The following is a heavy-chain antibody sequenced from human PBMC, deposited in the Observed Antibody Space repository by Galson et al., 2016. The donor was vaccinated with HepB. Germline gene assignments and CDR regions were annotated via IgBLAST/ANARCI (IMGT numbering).Heavy chain of an antibody. D-gene: IGHD3-22*01. V-gene: IGHV1-18*04. CDR2: ISIFSGDT. Sequence: SVKVSCRASGYTFSTHGISWVRQAPGQGLEWMGWISIFSGDTKYAQKFQGRVTMTPNTSTSTAYMELRSLRSDDTAIYYCARTLPNHYDSSGYYDYWGQGTLVTVSS. CDR3: ARTLPNHYDSSGYYDY. CDR1: GYTFSTHG. J-gene: IGHJ4*02.